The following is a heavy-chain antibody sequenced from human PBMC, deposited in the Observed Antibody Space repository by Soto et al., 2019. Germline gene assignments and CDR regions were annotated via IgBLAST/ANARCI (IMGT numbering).Heavy chain of an antibody. CDR2: IYPGDSDT. Sequence: PWESLKISRKGAGYCFTSYWLDWVRQMPGKGLEWMGIIYPGDSDTRYSPSFQGQVTISADKSISTAYLQWSSLKASDTAMYYCARLGNCSSTSCYGGRYYYYYYGMDVWGQGTTVTVSS. J-gene: IGHJ6*02. CDR1: GYCFTSYW. CDR3: ARLGNCSSTSCYGGRYYYYYYGMDV. D-gene: IGHD2-2*01. V-gene: IGHV5-51*01.